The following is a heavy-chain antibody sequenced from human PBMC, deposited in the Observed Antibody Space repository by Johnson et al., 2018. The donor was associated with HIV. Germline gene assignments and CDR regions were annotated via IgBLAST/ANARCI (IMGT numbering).Heavy chain of an antibody. J-gene: IGHJ3*02. D-gene: IGHD6-19*01. CDR3: ASTGYSSGWYWDAFDI. CDR2: ISYDGSNK. CDR1: GFNFNIYA. Sequence: QVQLVESGGGLVQPGGSLRLSCAASGFNFNIYAMHWVRQAPGKGLEWVSVISYDGSNKYYADSVKGRFTISRDNSKNTLYLQMNSLRAEDTAVYYCASTGYSSGWYWDAFDIWGQGTMVTVSS. V-gene: IGHV3-30-3*01.